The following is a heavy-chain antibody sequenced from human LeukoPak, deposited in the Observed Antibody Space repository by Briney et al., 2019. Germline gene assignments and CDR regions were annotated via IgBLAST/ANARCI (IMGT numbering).Heavy chain of an antibody. CDR1: GFTFSSYG. CDR2: IRYDGSNK. D-gene: IGHD3-3*01. CDR3: AKEGSSYDFWSGYYPFDY. Sequence: PGGSLRLSCAASGFTFSSYGMHWVRQAPGKGLEWVAFIRYDGSNKYYADSVKGRFTISRDNSKNTLYLQMNSLRAEDTAVYYCAKEGSSYDFWSGYYPFDYWGQGTLVTVSS. V-gene: IGHV3-30*02. J-gene: IGHJ4*02.